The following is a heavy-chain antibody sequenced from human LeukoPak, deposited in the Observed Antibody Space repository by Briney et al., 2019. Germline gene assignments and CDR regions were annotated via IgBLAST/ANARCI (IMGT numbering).Heavy chain of an antibody. J-gene: IGHJ4*02. CDR1: GLSVSSNF. V-gene: IGHV3-53*01. Sequence: GGSLRRSCAASGLSVSSNFITWVRQAPGKGPEWGSVIYSDGTTDYADSLKGRFTTSRDTSKNTVFLQMSSLRDEDTAVYYCARAGSGWYREQGYFDYWGQGTLVTVSS. CDR3: ARAGSGWYREQGYFDY. D-gene: IGHD6-19*01. CDR2: IYSDGTT.